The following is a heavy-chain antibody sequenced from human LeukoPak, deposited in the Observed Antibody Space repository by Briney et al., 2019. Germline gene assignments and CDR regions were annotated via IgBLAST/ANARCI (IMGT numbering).Heavy chain of an antibody. V-gene: IGHV4-31*03. CDR2: ISYTGST. Sequence: SQTLSLTCTVSGASINSAGYYWSWIRQLPGKGLEWIGYISYTGSTYYNPSLKSRVIISRDTSKNQFSLKLSSETAADTAIYYCARGDYWGQGTLVTVSS. CDR3: ARGDY. J-gene: IGHJ4*02. CDR1: GASINSAGYY.